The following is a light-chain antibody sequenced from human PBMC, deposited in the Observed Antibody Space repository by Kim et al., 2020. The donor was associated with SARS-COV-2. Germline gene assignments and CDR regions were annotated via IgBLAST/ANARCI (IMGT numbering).Light chain of an antibody. V-gene: IGLV2-14*03. CDR2: DVS. CDR3: NSYTSSSTPVV. CDR1: SSDVGGYSY. Sequence: QSFTISCTGTSSDVGGYSYVSWDKQHPGKAPKLMIYDVSYRPSGVSNRFSGSKSANTASPTISGLQAEDEADYYCNSYTSSSTPVVFGGGTQLTVL. J-gene: IGLJ3*02.